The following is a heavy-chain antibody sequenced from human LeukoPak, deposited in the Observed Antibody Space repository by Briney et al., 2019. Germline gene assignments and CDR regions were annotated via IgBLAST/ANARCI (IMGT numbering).Heavy chain of an antibody. CDR2: ISYDGSNK. CDR3: ARDYCSGGSCYRDY. V-gene: IGHV3-30-3*01. J-gene: IGHJ4*02. Sequence: PGGSLRLSCAASGFTFSSYAMHWVRQAPGKGLEWVAVISYDGSNKYYADSVKGRFTISRDNSKNTLYLQMNSLRAEDTAVYYCARDYCSGGSCYRDYWGQGTLVTVSS. D-gene: IGHD2-15*01. CDR1: GFTFSSYA.